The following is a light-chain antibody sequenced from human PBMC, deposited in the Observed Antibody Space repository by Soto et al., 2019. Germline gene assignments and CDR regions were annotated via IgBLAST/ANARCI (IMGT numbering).Light chain of an antibody. CDR3: ISYTSINTHV. J-gene: IGLJ1*01. V-gene: IGLV2-14*01. Sequence: QSVLTQPASVSGSPGQSITISCTGTSSDIGGFKYVSWYQQKPDKAPKLMIYDVSYRPSGVSDRFSGSKSGNTASLTISGLQAEDEADYYCISYTSINTHVFGTGTKVTVL. CDR1: SSDIGGFKY. CDR2: DVS.